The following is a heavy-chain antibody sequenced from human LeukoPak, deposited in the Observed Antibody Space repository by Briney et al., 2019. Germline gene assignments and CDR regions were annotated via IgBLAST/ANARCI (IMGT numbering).Heavy chain of an antibody. J-gene: IGHJ4*02. Sequence: AETLSLTCTVSGGSISSSSYYWGWIRQPPGKGLEWIGSIYYSGSTYYNPSLKSRVTISVDTSKNQFSLKLSSVTAADTAVYYCARHWTVGVLDLDYFDYWGQGTLVTVSS. CDR1: GGSISSSSYY. V-gene: IGHV4-39*01. D-gene: IGHD1-26*01. CDR2: IYYSGST. CDR3: ARHWTVGVLDLDYFDY.